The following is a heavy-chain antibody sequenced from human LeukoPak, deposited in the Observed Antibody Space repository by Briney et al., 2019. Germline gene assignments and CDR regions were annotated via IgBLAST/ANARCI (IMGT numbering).Heavy chain of an antibody. J-gene: IGHJ6*03. CDR3: ARDSQLLPYYYYMDV. D-gene: IGHD2-2*01. CDR1: GGSISSYY. CDR2: IYTSGST. Sequence: SETLSLTCTVSGGSISSYYWSWIRQPAGKGLEWIGRIYTSGSTNYNPSLKSRVTMSVDTSKNQFSLKLSSVTAADTAVYYCARDSQLLPYYYYMDVWGKGTTVTVSS. V-gene: IGHV4-4*07.